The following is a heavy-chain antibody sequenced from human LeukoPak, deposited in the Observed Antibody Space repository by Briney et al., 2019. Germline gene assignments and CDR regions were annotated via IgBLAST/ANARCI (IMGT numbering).Heavy chain of an antibody. Sequence: PSETLSLTCTVSGYSISSGYYWGWIRQPPGKGLEWIGSIYNSGSTYYNPSLKSRVTISVDTSKNQFSLKLSSVTAADTAVYYCARANSGYDWLIDYWGQGTLVTVSS. D-gene: IGHD5-12*01. CDR1: GYSISSGYY. CDR3: ARANSGYDWLIDY. J-gene: IGHJ4*02. V-gene: IGHV4-38-2*02. CDR2: IYNSGST.